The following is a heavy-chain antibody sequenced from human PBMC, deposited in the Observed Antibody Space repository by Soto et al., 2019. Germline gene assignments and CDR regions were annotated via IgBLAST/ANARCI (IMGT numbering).Heavy chain of an antibody. J-gene: IGHJ4*02. CDR2: IYYSGST. CDR1: GGSISSGDYY. D-gene: IGHD5-12*01. CDR3: ARAPRSGYAGDY. Sequence: SETLSLTCTVSGGSISSGDYYWSWIRQPPGKGLEWIGYIYYSGSTYYNPSLKSRVTISVDTSKNQFSLKLSSVTAADTAVYYCARAPRSGYAGDYWGQGTLVTVSS. V-gene: IGHV4-30-4*01.